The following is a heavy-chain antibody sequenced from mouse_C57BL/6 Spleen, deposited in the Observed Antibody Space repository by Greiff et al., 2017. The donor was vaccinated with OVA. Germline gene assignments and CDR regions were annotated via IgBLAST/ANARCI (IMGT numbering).Heavy chain of an antibody. CDR1: GYTFTSYG. V-gene: IGHV1-81*01. D-gene: IGHD1-1*01. CDR3: ARTYGSSRYFDV. Sequence: VQLVESGAELARPGASVKLSCKASGYTFTSYGISWVKQRTGQGLEWIGEIYPRSGNTYYNEKFKGKATLTADKSSSTAYMELRSLTSEDSAVYFCARTYGSSRYFDVWGTGTTVTVSS. J-gene: IGHJ1*03. CDR2: IYPRSGNT.